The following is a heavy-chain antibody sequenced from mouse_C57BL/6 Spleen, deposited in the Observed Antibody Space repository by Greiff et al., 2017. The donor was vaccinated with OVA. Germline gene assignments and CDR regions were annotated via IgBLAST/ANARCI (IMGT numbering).Heavy chain of an antibody. CDR3: ARRSYGYDVVYAMDY. CDR1: GYTFTDYY. Sequence: VQLQQSGPELVKPGASVKISCKASGYTFTDYYMNWVKQSHGKSLEWIGDINPNNGGTSYNQKFKGKATLTVDKSSSTAYMELRSLTSEDSAVYYCARRSYGYDVVYAMDYWGQGTSVTVSS. D-gene: IGHD2-2*01. CDR2: INPNNGGT. J-gene: IGHJ4*01. V-gene: IGHV1-26*01.